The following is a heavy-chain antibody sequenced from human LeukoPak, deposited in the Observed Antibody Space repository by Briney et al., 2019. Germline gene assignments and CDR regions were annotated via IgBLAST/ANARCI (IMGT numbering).Heavy chain of an antibody. V-gene: IGHV3-33*01. J-gene: IGHJ4*02. CDR3: ARGGEYSSGWSIDY. D-gene: IGHD6-19*01. Sequence: GGSLRLSCAASGFTFSSYGMHWVRQAPGKGLEWVAVIWYDGSNKYYADPVKGRFTISRDNSKNTLYLQMNSLRAEDTAVYYCARGGEYSSGWSIDYWGQGTLVTVSS. CDR2: IWYDGSNK. CDR1: GFTFSSYG.